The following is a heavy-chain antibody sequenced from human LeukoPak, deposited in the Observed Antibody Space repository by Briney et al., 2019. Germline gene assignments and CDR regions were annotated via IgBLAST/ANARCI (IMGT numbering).Heavy chain of an antibody. V-gene: IGHV3-30*18. J-gene: IGHJ4*02. CDR3: AKDRGAGALGAFDY. Sequence: GGSLRLSCAASGFTFSSYGMHWVRQAPGKGLEWVAVISYDGSNNYYADSVKGRFTISRDNSKHTLYLQMNSLRAEDTAVYYCAKDRGAGALGAFDYWGQGTLVTVSS. CDR2: ISYDGSNN. CDR1: GFTFSSYG. D-gene: IGHD3-16*01.